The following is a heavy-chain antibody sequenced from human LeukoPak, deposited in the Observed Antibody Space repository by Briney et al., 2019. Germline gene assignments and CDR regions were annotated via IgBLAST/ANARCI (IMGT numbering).Heavy chain of an antibody. Sequence: GGSLRLSCAASGFTFSTYWMSWVRQAPGKGLEWVADIKQDGGEKNYVDSVKGRFTISRDNAKNSLYLQMNSLRAEDTALYYCARDNPFGGYWGQGTLVTVSS. CDR3: ARDNPFGGY. J-gene: IGHJ4*02. D-gene: IGHD3-16*01. CDR1: GFTFSTYW. V-gene: IGHV3-7*03. CDR2: IKQDGGEK.